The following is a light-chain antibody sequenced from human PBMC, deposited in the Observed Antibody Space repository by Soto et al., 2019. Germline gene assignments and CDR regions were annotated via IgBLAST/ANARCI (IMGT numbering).Light chain of an antibody. J-gene: IGKJ4*01. CDR1: QSVGSS. CDR3: QQRSNWPLT. CDR2: DAS. V-gene: IGKV3-11*01. Sequence: EIVLTQSPATLSLSPGERATLSCRASQSVGSSLVWYQQKPGQAPRLLIYDASKRATGIPVRFSGSGSGADFTPTISSLEPEDFALYYCQQRSNWPLTFGGGTKVEIK.